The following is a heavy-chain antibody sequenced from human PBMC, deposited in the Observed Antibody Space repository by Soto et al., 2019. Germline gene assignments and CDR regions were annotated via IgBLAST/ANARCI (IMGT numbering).Heavy chain of an antibody. CDR1: GFTLSDFY. V-gene: IGHV3-11*01. D-gene: IGHD1-26*01. J-gene: IGHJ4*01. CDR2: ISSSGRTI. Sequence: QVHLVESGGGLVKPGGSLRLSCAASGFTLSDFYMSWIRQAPGKGLEWVSYISSSGRTIFYADSVRGRFTISRDNAENSPYLQMNSLRAEDTPLYYCARNSGHFDYWGHGTLVTVSS. CDR3: ARNSGHFDY.